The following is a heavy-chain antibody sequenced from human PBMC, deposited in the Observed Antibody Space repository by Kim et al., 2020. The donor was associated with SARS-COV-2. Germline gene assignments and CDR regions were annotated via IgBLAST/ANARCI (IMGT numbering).Heavy chain of an antibody. V-gene: IGHV1-46*01. J-gene: IGHJ4*02. Sequence: ASVKVSCKASGYTFTSYYMHWVRQAPGQGLEWMGIINPSGGSTSYAQKFQGRVTMTRDTSTSTVYMELSSLRSEDTAVYYCARDVWERAVEMATNHFDYWGQGTLVTVSS. D-gene: IGHD1-26*01. CDR3: ARDVWERAVEMATNHFDY. CDR1: GYTFTSYY. CDR2: INPSGGST.